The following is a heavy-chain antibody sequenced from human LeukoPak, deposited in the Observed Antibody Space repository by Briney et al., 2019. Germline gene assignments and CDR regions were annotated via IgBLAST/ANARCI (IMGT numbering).Heavy chain of an antibody. D-gene: IGHD3-16*01. J-gene: IGHJ4*02. CDR1: DDSISDYY. Sequence: SETLSLTCTVSDDSISDYYRGWIRQPPGKGLEWIGYIHNSGTSTYNLSLKSRVTISADTSKNQFSLKLNSMTTADTAVYYCMRGAGWLIDYWGQGILVTVSS. CDR3: MRGAGWLIDY. V-gene: IGHV4-59*01. CDR2: IHNSGTS.